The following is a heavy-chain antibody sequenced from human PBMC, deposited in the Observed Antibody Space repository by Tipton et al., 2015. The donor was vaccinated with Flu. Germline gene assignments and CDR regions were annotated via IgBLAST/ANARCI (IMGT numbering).Heavy chain of an antibody. V-gene: IGHV4-38-2*01. CDR1: GYSISSGYY. Sequence: LRLSCAVSGYSISSGYYWGWIRQPPGKGLEWIGSIYHSGSTYYNPSLKSRVTISVDTSKNQFSLKLSSVTAADTAVYYCARHPSSLGAFDIWDQGTMVTVSS. CDR3: ARHPSSLGAFDI. D-gene: IGHD7-27*01. J-gene: IGHJ3*02. CDR2: IYHSGST.